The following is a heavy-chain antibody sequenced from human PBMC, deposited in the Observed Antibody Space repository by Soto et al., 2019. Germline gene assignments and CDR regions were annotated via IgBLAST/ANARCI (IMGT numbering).Heavy chain of an antibody. CDR2: MNPNSGNT. CDR1: GYTFTSYD. J-gene: IGHJ6*03. D-gene: IGHD2-2*01. V-gene: IGHV1-8*01. Sequence: QVQLVQSGAEVKKPGASVKVSCKASGYTFTSYDINWVRQATGQGLEWMGWMNPNSGNTGYAQKFQGRVTMTRNTSISTAYMELCSLRSEDTAVYYCARGGSVVVPAARYYYYMDVWGKGTTVTVSS. CDR3: ARGGSVVVPAARYYYYMDV.